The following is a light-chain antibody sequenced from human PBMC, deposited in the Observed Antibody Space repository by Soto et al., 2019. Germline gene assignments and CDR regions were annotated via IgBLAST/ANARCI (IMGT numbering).Light chain of an antibody. V-gene: IGLV2-8*01. Sequence: QSVLTQPPSASGAPGQSVTISCTGPSSDVGGYNYVSWYQQHPGKAPKLMIYEVSKRPSGVPDRFSGSKSGNTASLTVSGLQAEDEADYYCISYAGSNLLYVFGTGTKVTVL. CDR1: SSDVGGYNY. J-gene: IGLJ1*01. CDR2: EVS. CDR3: ISYAGSNLLYV.